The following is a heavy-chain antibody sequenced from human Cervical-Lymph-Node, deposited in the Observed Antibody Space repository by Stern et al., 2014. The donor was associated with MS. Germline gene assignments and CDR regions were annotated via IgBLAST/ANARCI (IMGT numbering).Heavy chain of an antibody. V-gene: IGHV4-31*03. D-gene: IGHD3-3*01. CDR1: GGSISSGGYY. Sequence: QLQLQESGPGLVKPSQTLSLTCTVSGGSISSGGYYWSWIRQHPGKGLEWIGYIYYSGSTYYNPSLKSRVTISVDTSKTQFSLKLSSVTAADTAVYYCARVSYDFWSGYYVFDYWGQGTLVTVSS. CDR3: ARVSYDFWSGYYVFDY. J-gene: IGHJ4*02. CDR2: IYYSGST.